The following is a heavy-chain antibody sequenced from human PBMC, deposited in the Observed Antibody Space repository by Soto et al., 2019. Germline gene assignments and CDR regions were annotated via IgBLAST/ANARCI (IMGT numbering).Heavy chain of an antibody. CDR2: IYYSGST. J-gene: IGHJ6*02. CDR3: ARDRYYDFCSGTGSRQYYYYGMDV. CDR1: GGSISSGGYY. D-gene: IGHD3-3*01. Sequence: SETLSLTCTVSGGSISSGGYYWSWIRQHPGKGLEWIGYIYYSGSTYYNPSLKSRVTISVDTSKNQFSLKLSSVTAADTAVYYCARDRYYDFCSGTGSRQYYYYGMDVWGQGTTVTVSS. V-gene: IGHV4-31*03.